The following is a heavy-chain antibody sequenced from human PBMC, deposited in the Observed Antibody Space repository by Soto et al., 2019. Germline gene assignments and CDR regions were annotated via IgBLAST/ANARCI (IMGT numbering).Heavy chain of an antibody. CDR1: GASVSSYY. J-gene: IGHJ5*02. Sequence: QVQLQQSGPGLVRPSETLSLSCSVSGASVSSYYWSWVRQRPGKGLRWIGYIYYIGAYNYNPSLKSRVTISVDTSKNQFSLKLTSVTAADTAVYYCARTPETRDWLDPWGQGTLVTVSS. CDR2: IYYIGAY. D-gene: IGHD1-7*01. CDR3: ARTPETRDWLDP. V-gene: IGHV4-59*02.